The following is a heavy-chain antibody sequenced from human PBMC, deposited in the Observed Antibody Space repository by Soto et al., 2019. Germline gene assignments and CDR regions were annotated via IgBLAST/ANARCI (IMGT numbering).Heavy chain of an antibody. J-gene: IGHJ3*02. V-gene: IGHV4-39*01. CDR2: VYYSGNN. D-gene: IGHD6-13*01. Sequence: QLQLQESGPGLVQPSETLPLTCTVSGGSISTSSYYWDWVRQPPGKGLEWIGTVYYSGNNHYNPSLESRVTMCIGTSKNQRSLRLSSVTAADTAIYYGARHPRSGSTARDESFDIWGQGTMVTVSS. CDR3: ARHPRSGSTARDESFDI. CDR1: GGSISTSSYY.